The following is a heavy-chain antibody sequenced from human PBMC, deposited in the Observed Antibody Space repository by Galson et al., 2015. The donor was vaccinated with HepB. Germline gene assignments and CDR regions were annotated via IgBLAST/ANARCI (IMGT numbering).Heavy chain of an antibody. V-gene: IGHV3-7*01. CDR2: IKQNGIDK. D-gene: IGHD5-18*01. CDR1: GFTFSDHW. Sequence: SLRLSCAASGFTFSDHWMTWVRQAPDKGLEWVAHIKQNGIDKYYVDSVKGRFTISRDNAKNSLYLQMNSLRVEDTAVYYCAKYSHGYWAKDSWGQGTLVTVSS. CDR3: AKYSHGYWAKDS. J-gene: IGHJ4*02.